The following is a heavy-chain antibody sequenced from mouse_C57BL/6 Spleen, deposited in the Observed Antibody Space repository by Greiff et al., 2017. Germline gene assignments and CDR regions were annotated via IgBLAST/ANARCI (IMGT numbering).Heavy chain of an antibody. CDR1: GYTFTSYW. Sequence: VQLQQPGAELVQPGASVKLSCKASGYTFTSYWMHWVKQRPGRGLEWIGRIDPNGGGTKYNEKFKSKATLTVDKPSSTAYMQLSSLTSEDSAVYYCAREGTTVVKEFAYWGQGTLVTVSA. V-gene: IGHV1-72*01. CDR3: AREGTTVVKEFAY. CDR2: IDPNGGGT. J-gene: IGHJ3*01. D-gene: IGHD1-1*01.